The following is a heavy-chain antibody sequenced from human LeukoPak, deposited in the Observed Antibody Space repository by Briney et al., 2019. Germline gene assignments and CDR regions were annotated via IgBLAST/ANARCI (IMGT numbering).Heavy chain of an antibody. CDR2: IYTSGST. CDR1: GGSISSGSYY. V-gene: IGHV4-61*02. Sequence: SETLSLTCTVSGGSISSGSYYWSWIRQPAGKGLEWIGRIYTSGSTNYNPSLKSRVTISVDTSKNQFSLKLSSVTAADTAVYYCARQARPYSSGWRCFQHWGQGTLVTVSS. CDR3: ARQARPYSSGWRCFQH. D-gene: IGHD6-19*01. J-gene: IGHJ1*01.